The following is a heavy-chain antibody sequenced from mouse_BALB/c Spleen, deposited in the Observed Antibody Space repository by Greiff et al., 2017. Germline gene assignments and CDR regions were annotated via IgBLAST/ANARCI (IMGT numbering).Heavy chain of an antibody. CDR3: ARERGYGYGWPWFAY. CDR2: IDPANGNT. CDR1: GFNIKDNY. V-gene: IGHV14-3*02. D-gene: IGHD2-2*01. Sequence: VQLQQSGAELVKPGASVKLSCTASGFNIKDNYMHWVKQRPEQGLEWIGRIDPANGNTKYDPKFQGKATITADTSSNTAYLQLSSLTSEDTAVYYCARERGYGYGWPWFAYWGQGTLVTVSA. J-gene: IGHJ3*01.